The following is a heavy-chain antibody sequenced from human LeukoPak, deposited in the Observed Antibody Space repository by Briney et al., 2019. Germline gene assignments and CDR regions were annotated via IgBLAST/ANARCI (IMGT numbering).Heavy chain of an antibody. J-gene: IGHJ4*02. CDR3: ARSPGGSPDY. D-gene: IGHD6-13*01. CDR1: GGSISSYY. V-gene: IGHV4-59*01. Sequence: PSETLSLTCTVSGGSISSYYWSWIRQPPGRGLEWIGYIYYSGSTNYNPSLKSRVTISVDTSKNQFSLKLSSVTAADTAVYYCARSPGGSPDYWGQGTLVTVSS. CDR2: IYYSGST.